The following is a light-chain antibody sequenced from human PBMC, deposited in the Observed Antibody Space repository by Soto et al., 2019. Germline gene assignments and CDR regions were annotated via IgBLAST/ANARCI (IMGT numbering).Light chain of an antibody. V-gene: IGKV3D-15*01. J-gene: IGKJ1*01. CDR3: QQYNNWPQT. CDR2: GAS. Sequence: EIEMTQSPATLSLSPGDIVTLSCRASQSVSSYLAWYQQKPGQAPRLLISGASNRATGIPDRFSGSWSATECTLTISSLQSEDVSVYYCQQYNNWPQTFGQGTKVDIK. CDR1: QSVSSY.